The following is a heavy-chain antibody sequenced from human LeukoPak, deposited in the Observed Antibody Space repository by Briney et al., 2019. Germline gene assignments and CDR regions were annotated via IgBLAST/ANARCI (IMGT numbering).Heavy chain of an antibody. CDR1: GFTFSRYW. V-gene: IGHV3-74*01. Sequence: GGSLRLSCAASGFTFSRYWMHWVRQAPGKGLVWVSRIISDGSRTNYADSVKGRFTISRDNAKNTLYLQTNSLRAEDTAVYHCARDGSAWLPFDYWGQGTLVTVSS. CDR3: ARDGSAWLPFDY. CDR2: IISDGSRT. J-gene: IGHJ4*02. D-gene: IGHD6-19*01.